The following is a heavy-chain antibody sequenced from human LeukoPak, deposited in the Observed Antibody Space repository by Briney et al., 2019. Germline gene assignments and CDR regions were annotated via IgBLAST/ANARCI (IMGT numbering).Heavy chain of an antibody. CDR1: GGSISSYY. V-gene: IGHV4-4*09. Sequence: SETLSLTCTVSGGSISSYYWSWIRQPPGKGLEWIGYIYTSGSTNYNPSLKSRVTISVDTSKNQFSLKLSSVTAADTAVYYCARADTIFGVVMRWFDPWGQGTLVTVSS. CDR3: ARADTIFGVVMRWFDP. D-gene: IGHD3-3*01. J-gene: IGHJ5*02. CDR2: IYTSGST.